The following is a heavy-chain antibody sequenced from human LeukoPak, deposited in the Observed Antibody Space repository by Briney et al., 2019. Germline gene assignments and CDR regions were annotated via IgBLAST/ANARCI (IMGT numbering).Heavy chain of an antibody. J-gene: IGHJ4*02. D-gene: IGHD4-17*01. CDR2: IYYSGST. Sequence: SETLSLTCAVYGGSFSGYYWSWIRQPPGKGLEWIGYIYYSGSTNYNPSLKSRVTISVDTSKNQFSLKLSSVTAADTAVYYCAREGLRGSTYYFDYWGQGTLVTVSS. CDR1: GGSFSGYY. V-gene: IGHV4-59*01. CDR3: AREGLRGSTYYFDY.